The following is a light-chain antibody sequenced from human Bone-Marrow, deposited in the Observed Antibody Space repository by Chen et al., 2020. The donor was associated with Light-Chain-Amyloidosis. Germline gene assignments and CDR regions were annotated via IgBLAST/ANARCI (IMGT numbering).Light chain of an antibody. CDR2: EDD. CDR1: SGSIATNY. V-gene: IGLV6-57*01. CDR3: QSYQGCSQGV. J-gene: IGLJ2*01. Sequence: NFMLTQPHYVSESPGKTVIISCTRSSGSIATNYVQWYQQRPGSSPTTVIYEDDQITSGVTDRYSGSIDRAANSATLTSSGLKTEDEADYNGQSYQGCSQGVVGGGTKLTVL.